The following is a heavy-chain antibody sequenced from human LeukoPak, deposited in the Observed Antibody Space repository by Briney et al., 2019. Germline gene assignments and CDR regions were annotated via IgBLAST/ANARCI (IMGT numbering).Heavy chain of an antibody. CDR1: GFTFSGSA. V-gene: IGHV3-73*01. J-gene: IGHJ4*02. CDR3: TSGIRGQY. D-gene: IGHD3-10*01. Sequence: GGSLKLSCAASGFTFSGSAMHWARQASGKGLEWVGRIRSKANSYATAYAASVKGRFTISRDDSKNTAYLQMNSLKTEDTAVYYCTSGIRGQYWGQGTLVTVSS. CDR2: IRSKANSYAT.